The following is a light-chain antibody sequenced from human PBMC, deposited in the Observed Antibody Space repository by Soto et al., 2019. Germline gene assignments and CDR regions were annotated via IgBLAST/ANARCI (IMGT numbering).Light chain of an antibody. V-gene: IGLV2-14*01. Sequence: QSVLTQPASVSGSPGQSVAISCTGTSSDVGAYNYISWYQQHPGKAPKLLLSEVSNRPSGVSDRFSGSKSGNTASLTISGRHAKDDADYYCSSLTNSFTYVFGNGTKVTVL. CDR2: EVS. CDR1: SSDVGAYNY. CDR3: SSLTNSFTYV. J-gene: IGLJ1*01.